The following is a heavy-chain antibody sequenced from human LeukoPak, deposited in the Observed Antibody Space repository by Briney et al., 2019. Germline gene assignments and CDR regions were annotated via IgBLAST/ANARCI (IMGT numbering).Heavy chain of an antibody. V-gene: IGHV3-30*18. CDR3: TKEGLGLGSSFSGWFDP. CDR1: GFTFSSYG. D-gene: IGHD3-10*01. Sequence: GRALRLSCEASGFTFSSYGMHWVRQAPGKGLEWVAVISSPGTITYYADSVKGRFTISRDNSKNVLYLQMNSLRAEDAAVYYCTKEGLGLGSSFSGWFDPWGQGTLVTVSS. CDR2: ISSPGTIT. J-gene: IGHJ5*02.